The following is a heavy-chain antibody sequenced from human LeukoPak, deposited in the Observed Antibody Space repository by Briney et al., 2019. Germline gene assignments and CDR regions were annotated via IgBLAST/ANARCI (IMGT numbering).Heavy chain of an antibody. CDR1: GYTFTSYG. CDR3: AREGSSGYYYGPRSGAFDI. J-gene: IGHJ6*04. V-gene: IGHV1-18*01. D-gene: IGHD3-22*01. CDR2: ISAYNGNT. Sequence: ASVKVSCKASGYTFTSYGISWVRQAPGQGLEWMGWISAYNGNTNYAQKLQGRVTMTTDTSTSTAYMELRSLRSDDTAVYYCAREGSSGYYYGPRSGAFDIWGKGTTVTVSS.